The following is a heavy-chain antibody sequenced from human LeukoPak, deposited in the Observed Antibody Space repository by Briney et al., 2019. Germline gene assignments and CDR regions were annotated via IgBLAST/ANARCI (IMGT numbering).Heavy chain of an antibody. Sequence: PGGSLRLSCAASGFTFSSYWMHWVRQAPGKGLVWVSRINSDGSSTSYADSVKGRFTISRDNAKNTLYLQMNSLRAEDTAVYYCASIQGRGYSYGVDYWGQGTLVTVSS. J-gene: IGHJ4*02. CDR1: GFTFSSYW. CDR3: ASIQGRGYSYGVDY. CDR2: INSDGSST. D-gene: IGHD5-18*01. V-gene: IGHV3-74*01.